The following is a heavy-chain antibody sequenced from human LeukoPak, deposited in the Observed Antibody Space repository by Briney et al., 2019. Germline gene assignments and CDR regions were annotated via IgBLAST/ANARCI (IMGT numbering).Heavy chain of an antibody. CDR2: IDPNSGGT. CDR3: ARDLVRGVRTFDY. V-gene: IGHV1-2*02. Sequence: ASVKVSCKASGYTFTGYYMHWVRQAPGQGLEWMGWIDPNSGGTNYAQKIQGRVTMTRDTSISTAYMELSRLRSDDTAVYYCARDLVRGVRTFDYWGQGTLVTVSS. J-gene: IGHJ4*02. D-gene: IGHD3-10*01. CDR1: GYTFTGYY.